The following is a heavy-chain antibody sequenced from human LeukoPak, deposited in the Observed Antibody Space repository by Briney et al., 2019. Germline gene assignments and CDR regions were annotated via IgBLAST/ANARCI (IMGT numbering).Heavy chain of an antibody. CDR3: ATLWGSYRRHHYYFDY. CDR1: GFTVSSNY. J-gene: IGHJ4*02. Sequence: GGSLRLSCAASGFTVSSNYTSWVRQAPGKGLEWVSVIYSGGSTYYADSVKGRFTISRDNSKNTLYLQMNSLRAEDTAVYYCATLWGSYRRHHYYFDYWGQGTLVTVSS. V-gene: IGHV3-66*01. D-gene: IGHD3-16*02. CDR2: IYSGGST.